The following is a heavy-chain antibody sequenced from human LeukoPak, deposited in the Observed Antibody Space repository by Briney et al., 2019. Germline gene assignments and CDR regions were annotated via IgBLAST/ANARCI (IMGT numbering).Heavy chain of an antibody. CDR3: ARGLGATGSLVGY. CDR1: GGSFSGYY. J-gene: IGHJ4*02. Sequence: SETLSLICAVYGGSFSGYYWSWIRQPPGKGLEWIGEINHSGSTNYNPSLKSRVTISVDTSKNQFSLKLSSVTAAYTTVYYCARGLGATGSLVGYWGQGTLVTVSS. CDR2: INHSGST. V-gene: IGHV4-34*01. D-gene: IGHD1-26*01.